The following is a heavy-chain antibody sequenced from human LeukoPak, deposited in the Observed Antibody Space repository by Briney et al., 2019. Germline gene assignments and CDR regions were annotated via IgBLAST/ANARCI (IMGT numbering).Heavy chain of an antibody. J-gene: IGHJ6*02. CDR1: GFTVSSHY. V-gene: IGHV3-66*03. CDR2: IYNSGST. CDR3: ARDREHYDFWSGFANYGMDV. D-gene: IGHD3-3*01. Sequence: GGSLRLSCAASGFTVSSHYMSWVRQAPGKGLEWVSVIYNSGSTYYVDSVKGRFTISRDNSKNTLYLQINSLRAEDTAVYYCARDREHYDFWSGFANYGMDVWGQGTTITVSS.